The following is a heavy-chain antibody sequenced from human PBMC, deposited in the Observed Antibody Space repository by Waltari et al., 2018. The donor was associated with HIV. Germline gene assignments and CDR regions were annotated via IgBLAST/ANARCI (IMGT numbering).Heavy chain of an antibody. J-gene: IGHJ5*02. Sequence: QVQLQESGPGLVKPSETLSLTCTVSGASISSYYWSWIRQPPGKGLEWIGYISYSGRTNYNPSLKSQLTISLDTSKNQFSLKLSSVTAADTAVYYCARFPGVPAANINWLDPWGQGTLVTVSS. CDR3: ARFPGVPAANINWLDP. V-gene: IGHV4-59*01. CDR1: GASISSYY. D-gene: IGHD2-2*01. CDR2: ISYSGRT.